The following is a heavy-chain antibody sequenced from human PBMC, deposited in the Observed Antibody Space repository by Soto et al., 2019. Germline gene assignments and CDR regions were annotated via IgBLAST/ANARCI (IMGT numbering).Heavy chain of an antibody. CDR3: AKDTKYYDFWSGESGGVGY. Sequence: GGSLRLSCAASGFTFSSYAMSWVRQAPGKGLEWVSAISGSGGSTYYADSVKCRFTISRDNSKNTLYLQMNSLRAEDTAVYYCAKDTKYYDFWSGESGGVGYWGQGTLVTVSS. V-gene: IGHV3-23*01. J-gene: IGHJ4*02. CDR1: GFTFSSYA. D-gene: IGHD3-3*01. CDR2: ISGSGGST.